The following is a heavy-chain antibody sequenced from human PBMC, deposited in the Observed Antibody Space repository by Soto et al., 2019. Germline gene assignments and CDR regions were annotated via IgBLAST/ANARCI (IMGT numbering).Heavy chain of an antibody. CDR3: ARDLGIGFGGLLFYYYYYGMDV. V-gene: IGHV1-46*01. D-gene: IGHD3-10*01. J-gene: IGHJ6*02. CDR1: GYTFTSYY. Sequence: ASVKVSCKASGYTFTSYYMHWVRQAPGQGLEWMGIINPSGGSTSYAQKFQGRVTMTRDTSTSTVYMELSSLRSEDTAVYYCARDLGIGFGGLLFYYYYYGMDVWGQGTTVTVSS. CDR2: INPSGGST.